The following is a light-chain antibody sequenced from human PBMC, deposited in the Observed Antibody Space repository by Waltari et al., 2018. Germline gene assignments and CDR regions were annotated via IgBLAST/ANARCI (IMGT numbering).Light chain of an antibody. CDR1: QSVSSSY. J-gene: IGKJ2*01. V-gene: IGKV3-20*01. Sequence: XLTQSPXTLSLSPGERAXLSCXASQSVSSSYLAWYQQNPGQAPRLLIYGASSRXTGIPDRXSGSGSGXDFTLTISXLEPEDFXXXXCXQYGSSPHTXGXGXKLXIK. CDR3: XQYGSSPHT. CDR2: GAS.